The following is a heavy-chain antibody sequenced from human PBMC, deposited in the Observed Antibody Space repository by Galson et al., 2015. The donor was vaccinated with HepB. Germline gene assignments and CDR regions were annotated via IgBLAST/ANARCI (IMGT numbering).Heavy chain of an antibody. Sequence: SLRLSCAASGFTFSSYGMHWVRQAPGKGLEWVTIISYDGNDKYYADSVKGRFSVSRDNSGNTLYLRMNNVRAEDTGVYYCAKDRWTRRIALGGADYWGQGTLVTVSS. D-gene: IGHD6-19*01. V-gene: IGHV3-30*18. J-gene: IGHJ4*02. CDR1: GFTFSSYG. CDR2: ISYDGNDK. CDR3: AKDRWTRRIALGGADY.